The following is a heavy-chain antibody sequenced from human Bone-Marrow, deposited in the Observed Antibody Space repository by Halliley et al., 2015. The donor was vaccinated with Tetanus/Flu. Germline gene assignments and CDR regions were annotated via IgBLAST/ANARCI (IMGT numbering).Heavy chain of an antibody. D-gene: IGHD3-3*01. Sequence: QDGSEKSYVDSVKGRFPISRDNAKNSLYLQMNSLRAEDTAVYYCARGPFWSDSPTYNGLDVWGQGTTVTVSS. CDR2: QDGSEK. V-gene: IGHV3-7*01. CDR3: ARGPFWSDSPTYNGLDV. J-gene: IGHJ6*02.